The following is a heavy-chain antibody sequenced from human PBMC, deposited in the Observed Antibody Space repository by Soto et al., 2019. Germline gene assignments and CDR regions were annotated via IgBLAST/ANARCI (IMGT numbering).Heavy chain of an antibody. V-gene: IGHV4-59*01. J-gene: IGHJ5*02. CDR2: AYYTGST. Sequence: SETLSLTCTVSGASLNSNYWSWIRPAPGKGLEWIGYAYYTGSTNFNPFLKSRITRSVDTSKSQVSLKLNSVTAADTAVYYCARTYCSAGNCYPGGNWFDPWGQGTLVTVSS. CDR3: ARTYCSAGNCYPGGNWFDP. CDR1: GASLNSNY. D-gene: IGHD2-15*01.